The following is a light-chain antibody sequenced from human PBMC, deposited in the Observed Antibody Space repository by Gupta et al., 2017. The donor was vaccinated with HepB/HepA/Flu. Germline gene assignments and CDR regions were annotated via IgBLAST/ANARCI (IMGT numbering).Light chain of an antibody. CDR2: EAS. V-gene: IGKV1-5*03. CDR3: QQYNYYFT. J-gene: IGKJ3*01. CDR1: QTISSR. Sequence: DIQMTQSPSTLSASVGDRVTITCRASQTISSRLAWYQQKPGQAPKLLIYEASNLESGVPSRFSGGGSGTEFALTISSLHPDDFATYYCQQYNYYFTFGPGTKVDIK.